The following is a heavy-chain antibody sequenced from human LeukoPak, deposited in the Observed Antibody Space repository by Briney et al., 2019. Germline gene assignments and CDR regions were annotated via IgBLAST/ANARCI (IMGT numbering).Heavy chain of an antibody. CDR1: GGSINRYY. D-gene: IGHD2-2*01. J-gene: IGHJ6*03. Sequence: SETLSLTCTLSGGSINRYYWSWIRQPPGKGLECFGYIYHSGSINYYPSLKSRVTISVDTSKNQFSLMLSSVTAADTAVYYCAREVPGWRLIGTQRQAYYYMDVWGKGTTVTVSS. V-gene: IGHV4-59*01. CDR3: AREVPGWRLIGTQRQAYYYMDV. CDR2: IYHSGSI.